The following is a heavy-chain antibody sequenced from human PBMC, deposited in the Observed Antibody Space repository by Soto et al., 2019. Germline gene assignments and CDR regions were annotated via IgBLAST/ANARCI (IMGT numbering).Heavy chain of an antibody. CDR2: IYYSGST. J-gene: IGHJ4*02. CDR3: ARSGNMITFGGVIVTDFDY. D-gene: IGHD3-16*02. Sequence: SETLSLTCTVSGGSISSSSYYWGWIRQPPGKGLEWIGSIYYSGSTYYNPSLKSRVTISVDTSKNQFSLKLSSVTAADTAVYYCARSGNMITFGGVIVTDFDYWGQGTLVTVSS. CDR1: GGSISSSSYY. V-gene: IGHV4-39*07.